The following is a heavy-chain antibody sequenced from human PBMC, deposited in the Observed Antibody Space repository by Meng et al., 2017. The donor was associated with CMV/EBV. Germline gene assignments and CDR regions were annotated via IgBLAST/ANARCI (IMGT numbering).Heavy chain of an antibody. CDR3: ARAPIYCSSTSCYGEGGMDV. CDR1: GGSFSGYY. CDR2: INHSGST. D-gene: IGHD2-2*01. Sequence: SETLSLTCAVYGGSFSGYYWSWIRQPPGKGLEWIGEINHSGSTNYHPSLKSRVTISVDTSKNQFSLKLSSVTAADTAVYYCARAPIYCSSTSCYGEGGMDVWGQGTTVTVSS. V-gene: IGHV4-34*01. J-gene: IGHJ6*02.